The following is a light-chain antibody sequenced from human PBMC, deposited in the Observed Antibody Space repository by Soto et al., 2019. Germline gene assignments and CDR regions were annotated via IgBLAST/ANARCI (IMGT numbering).Light chain of an antibody. CDR1: QSVMSNF. CDR3: QQNGALPPT. V-gene: IGKV3-20*01. CDR2: DTS. J-gene: IGKJ1*01. Sequence: EVVLTQSPGTLSLSPGESATLSCSASQSVMSNFLAWYQQKPAQAPKLLIYDTSNRATGIPDRLSGNGYGTYFILTISRLEPEDLAVYYCQQNGALPPTFGQGTNVEIK.